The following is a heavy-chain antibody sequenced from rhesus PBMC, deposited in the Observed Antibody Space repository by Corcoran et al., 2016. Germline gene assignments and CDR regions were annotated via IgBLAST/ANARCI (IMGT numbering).Heavy chain of an antibody. Sequence: EVRLVESGGGLVQPGGSLRLSCAASGFTFSDYYMSWVRPAPGKGPALVGFIKNKSNCGTAEYAASGKGRFTISRDDSKSIASLQMNSLKTEDTAVYYCAREGSSSFSLDYWGQGVLVTVSS. V-gene: IGHV3-116*02. D-gene: IGHD6-43*01. J-gene: IGHJ4*01. CDR1: GFTFSDYY. CDR2: IKNKSNCGTA. CDR3: AREGSSSFSLDY.